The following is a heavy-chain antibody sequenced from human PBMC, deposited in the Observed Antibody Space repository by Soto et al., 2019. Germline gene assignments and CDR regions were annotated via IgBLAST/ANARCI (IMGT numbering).Heavy chain of an antibody. J-gene: IGHJ4*02. CDR1: GYTFTSYY. V-gene: IGHV1-46*01. Sequence: WASVKVSCKASGYTFTSYYKHWVRQSSREELEWLGILNPTGRSTIDAQKFQGRVTMNRDMYTRTVYMELRSLRYEDAAVDYWARERDLEIVLYCGEGTLDTVS. CDR2: LNPTGRST. D-gene: IGHD2-2*03. CDR3: ARERDLEIVLY.